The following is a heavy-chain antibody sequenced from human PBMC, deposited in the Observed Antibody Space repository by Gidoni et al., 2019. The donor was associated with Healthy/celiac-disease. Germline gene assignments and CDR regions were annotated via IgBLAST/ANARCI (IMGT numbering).Heavy chain of an antibody. J-gene: IGHJ4*02. CDR1: GFTFRSHA. CDR3: ARSRGGVRYFDWSNQNFDY. CDR2: ISYDGSNK. D-gene: IGHD3-9*01. V-gene: IGHV3-30*04. Sequence: QAQLLASGGVVVQPARSLSLSCAASGFTFRSHAMHWVRQAPGKGLEWVAVISYDGSNKYYADSVKARFTISRDNSKNTLYLQMNSLRAEDTAVYYWARSRGGVRYFDWSNQNFDYWGQGTLVTVSA.